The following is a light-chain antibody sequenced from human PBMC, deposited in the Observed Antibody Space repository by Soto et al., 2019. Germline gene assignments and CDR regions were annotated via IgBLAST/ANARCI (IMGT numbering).Light chain of an antibody. CDR3: CSSAGSDAVV. Sequence: QSVLTQPRSVSWSPGQSVTISCSGTSSDVGSYNSVSWYQQYPDKAPKLMIYDVSKRPSGVPDRFSGSKSGNTASLTISGLQAEDEADYYCCSSAGSDAVVFGGGTKVTVL. CDR2: DVS. J-gene: IGLJ2*01. V-gene: IGLV2-11*01. CDR1: SSDVGSYNS.